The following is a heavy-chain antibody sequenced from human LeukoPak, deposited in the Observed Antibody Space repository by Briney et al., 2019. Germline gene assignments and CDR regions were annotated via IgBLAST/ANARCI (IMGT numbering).Heavy chain of an antibody. CDR1: GGSISSSSHY. CDR2: INHSGST. V-gene: IGHV4-39*07. Sequence: SETLSLTCTVSGGSISSSSHYWGRIRQPPGKGLEWIGEINHSGSTNYNPSLKSRVTISVDTSKNQFSLKLSSVTAADTAVYYCARGNLWDYRRYYYYMDVWGKGTTGTVSS. D-gene: IGHD4-11*01. CDR3: ARGNLWDYRRYYYYMDV. J-gene: IGHJ6*03.